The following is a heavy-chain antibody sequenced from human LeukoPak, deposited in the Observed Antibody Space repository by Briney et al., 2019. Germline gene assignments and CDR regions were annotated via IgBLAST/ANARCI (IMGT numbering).Heavy chain of an antibody. CDR2: ISHSGST. CDR1: GGSFSGYY. Sequence: SETLSLTCAVYGGSFSGYYWSWIRQPPGKGLEWIGEISHSGSTNYNPSLKSRVTISVDTSKNQFSLKLSSVTAADTAVYYCARARNYYDNSGYYYEGDAFDIWGQGTMVTVSS. CDR3: ARARNYYDNSGYYYEGDAFDI. V-gene: IGHV4-34*01. J-gene: IGHJ3*02. D-gene: IGHD3-22*01.